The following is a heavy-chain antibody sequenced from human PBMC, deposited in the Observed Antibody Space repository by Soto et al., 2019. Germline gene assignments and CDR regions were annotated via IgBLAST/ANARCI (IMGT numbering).Heavy chain of an antibody. CDR1: SGSISSTFNY. J-gene: IGHJ4*02. CDR2: VYFTGST. D-gene: IGHD1-7*01. V-gene: IGHV4-39*01. CDR3: ATTLYNWNYFFNS. Sequence: SETLSLTCTVSSGSISSTFNYWGWIRQPPGKGLEWIGSVYFTGSTYLKPSLKSRVTIAVDVSKNQFSLQLTSVTAADTAIYYCATTLYNWNYFFNSWGQGSLVTVSS.